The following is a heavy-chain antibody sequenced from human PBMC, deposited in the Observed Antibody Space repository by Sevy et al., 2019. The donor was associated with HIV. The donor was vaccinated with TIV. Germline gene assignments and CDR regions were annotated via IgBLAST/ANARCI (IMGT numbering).Heavy chain of an antibody. CDR1: GFTFSSYA. V-gene: IGHV3-23*01. CDR3: AKENYYDSSGYYDYYYYYGMDV. Sequence: GGSLRLSCAASGFTFSSYAMSWVRQAPGKGLEWVSAISGSGGSTYYADSVKGRFTISRDNSKNTLYLQMNSLRAEDTAVYYYAKENYYDSSGYYDYYYYYGMDVWGQGTTVTVSS. CDR2: ISGSGGST. J-gene: IGHJ6*02. D-gene: IGHD3-22*01.